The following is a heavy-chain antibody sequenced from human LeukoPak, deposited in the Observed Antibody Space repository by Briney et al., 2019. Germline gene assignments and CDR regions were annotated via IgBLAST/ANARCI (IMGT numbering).Heavy chain of an antibody. CDR1: GFTLSSNY. Sequence: PGGSLRLSCTASGFTLSSNYMSWGRQAPGKGLEWVSVIYAGVTTYYADSVKGRFTISRDNSRNTLYLQMNSLRAEDTAVYYCATAIDNWNYAFDCWGQGALVTVSS. CDR2: IYAGVTT. V-gene: IGHV3-53*01. D-gene: IGHD1-7*01. CDR3: ATAIDNWNYAFDC. J-gene: IGHJ4*02.